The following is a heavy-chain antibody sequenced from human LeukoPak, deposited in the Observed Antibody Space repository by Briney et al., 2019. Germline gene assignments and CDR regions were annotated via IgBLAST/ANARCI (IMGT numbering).Heavy chain of an antibody. V-gene: IGHV3-74*01. CDR1: RFTFSNDW. D-gene: IGHD2-15*01. CDR2: ISSDGTTT. CDR3: AGRWSFDY. Sequence: GGSLRLSCAVSRFTFSNDWMHWVRQAPGKGLVWVSRISSDGTTTNYADSVKGRFTISRDNAKNTLYLQMDSLRVEDTAVYYCAGRWSFDYWGQGTLVTVSS. J-gene: IGHJ4*02.